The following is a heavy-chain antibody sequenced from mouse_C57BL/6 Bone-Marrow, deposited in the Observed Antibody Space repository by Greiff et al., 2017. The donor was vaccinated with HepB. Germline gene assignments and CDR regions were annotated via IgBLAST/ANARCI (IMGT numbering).Heavy chain of an antibody. Sequence: VQLQQPGAELVKPGASVKLSCKASGYTFTSYWMHWVKQRPGQGLEWIGMIHPNSGSTNYNEKFKSKATLTVDKSSSTTYMQLSSLTSEDSAVYYCARHLPPEAMDYWGQGTSVTVSS. CDR3: ARHLPPEAMDY. CDR2: IHPNSGST. CDR1: GYTFTSYW. J-gene: IGHJ4*01. V-gene: IGHV1-64*01.